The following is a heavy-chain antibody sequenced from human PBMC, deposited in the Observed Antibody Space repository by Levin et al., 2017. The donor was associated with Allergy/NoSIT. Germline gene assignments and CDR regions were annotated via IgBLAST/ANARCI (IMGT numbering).Heavy chain of an antibody. D-gene: IGHD1-26*01. CDR3: ARGPWTPKILGVGARGFYFQH. V-gene: IGHV1-2*02. CDR1: GYTFTGYY. CDR2: INPNSGGT. J-gene: IGHJ1*01. Sequence: GESLKISCKASGYTFTGYYMHWVRQAPGQGLEWMGWINPNSGGTNYAQKFQGRVTMTRDTSISTAYMELSRLRSDDTAVYYCARGPWTPKILGVGARGFYFQHWGQGTLVTVSS.